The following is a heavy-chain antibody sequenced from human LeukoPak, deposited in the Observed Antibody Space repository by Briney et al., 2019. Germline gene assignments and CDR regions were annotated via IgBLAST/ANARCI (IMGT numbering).Heavy chain of an antibody. CDR1: RFTFSNYV. V-gene: IGHV3-23*01. CDR2: ILGTGDYT. Sequence: GGSLRLSCLASRFTFSNYVMTWVRQAPEKGLEWVSSILGTGDYTYYADSVKGRFTISRDNSKNTLYLQMNSLRAGDTAIYYCARGSKGTYDYWGQGTLVTVSS. CDR3: ARGSKGTYDY. J-gene: IGHJ4*02.